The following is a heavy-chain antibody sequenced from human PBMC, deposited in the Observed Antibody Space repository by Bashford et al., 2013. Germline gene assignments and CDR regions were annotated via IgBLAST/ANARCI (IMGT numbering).Heavy chain of an antibody. V-gene: IGHV1-2*02. CDR3: ARDGYTPAFDY. CDR2: INPNSGAT. J-gene: IGHJ4*02. D-gene: IGHD5-18*01. Sequence: WVRQAPGQGLEWLGWINPNSGATDYAQKFQGRLTMTRDTSASTVYMELRSLRSDDTAVYYCARDGYTPAFDYWGQGTLVTVSS.